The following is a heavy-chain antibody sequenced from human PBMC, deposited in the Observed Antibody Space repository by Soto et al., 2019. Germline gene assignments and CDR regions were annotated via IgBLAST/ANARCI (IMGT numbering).Heavy chain of an antibody. V-gene: IGHV3-9*01. Sequence: GGSLRLSCAASGFTFDDYAMHWVRQAPGKGLGWVSGISWNSGSIGYADSVKGRFTISRDNAKNSLYLQMNSLRAEDTALYYCAKDRIKYSSNSPSFDYWGQGTLVTVSS. D-gene: IGHD6-13*01. CDR3: AKDRIKYSSNSPSFDY. J-gene: IGHJ4*02. CDR2: ISWNSGSI. CDR1: GFTFDDYA.